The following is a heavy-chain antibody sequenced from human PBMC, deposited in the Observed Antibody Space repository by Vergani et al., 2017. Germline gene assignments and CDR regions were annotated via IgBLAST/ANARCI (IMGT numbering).Heavy chain of an antibody. D-gene: IGHD6-19*01. CDR3: ARGRWVFSSGWRNNWFDP. CDR2: INHSGST. J-gene: IGHJ5*02. CDR1: GGSFSGYY. Sequence: QVQLQQWGAGLLKPSETLSLTCAVSGGSFSGYYWSWIRQPPGKGLEWIGEINHSGSTNYNPSLKSRVTISVDTSKNQYSLKLSSVTAADTAVYYCARGRWVFSSGWRNNWFDPWGQGTLVTVSS. V-gene: IGHV4-34*01.